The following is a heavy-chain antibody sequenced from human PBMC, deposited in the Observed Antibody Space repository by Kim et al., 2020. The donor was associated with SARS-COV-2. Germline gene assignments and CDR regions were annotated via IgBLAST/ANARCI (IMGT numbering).Heavy chain of an antibody. J-gene: IGHJ3*01. Sequence: GGSLRLSCSASGFTFSNYAMHWVRQAPGKGLEYVSAISSDGGSTYYADSVKGRYTISRDNSKNMLYVQMSSLRVEDTAIYYCVTSNYYNSGSYYEGAPF. V-gene: IGHV3-64*05. CDR3: VTSNYYNSGSYYEGAPF. CDR1: GFTFSNYA. CDR2: ISSDGGST. D-gene: IGHD3-10*01.